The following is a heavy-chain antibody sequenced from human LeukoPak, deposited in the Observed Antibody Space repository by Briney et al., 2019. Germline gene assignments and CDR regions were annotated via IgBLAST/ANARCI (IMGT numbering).Heavy chain of an antibody. CDR1: GYTFTSYG. V-gene: IGHV1-18*01. Sequence: GASVKVSCKASGYTFTSYGISWVRQAPGQGLEWMGWISAYNGNTNYAQKLQGRVTMTTDTSTSTAYVELRSLRSDDTAVYYCARGVDIVATPPFDYWGQGTLVTVSS. J-gene: IGHJ4*02. D-gene: IGHD5-12*01. CDR2: ISAYNGNT. CDR3: ARGVDIVATPPFDY.